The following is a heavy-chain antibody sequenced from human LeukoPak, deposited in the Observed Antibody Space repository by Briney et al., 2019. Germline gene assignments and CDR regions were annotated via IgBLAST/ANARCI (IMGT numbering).Heavy chain of an antibody. D-gene: IGHD2-15*01. CDR2: IYYSGST. J-gene: IGHJ6*02. CDR1: GGSISSYY. V-gene: IGHV4-59*01. Sequence: PSETLSLTCTVSGGSISSYYWSWILQPPGKGLEWIGYIYYSGSTNYNPSLKSRVTISVDTSKNQFSLKLSSVTAADTAVYYCARDGCSGGSCYSNYYYYYGMDVWGQGTTVTVSS. CDR3: ARDGCSGGSCYSNYYYYYGMDV.